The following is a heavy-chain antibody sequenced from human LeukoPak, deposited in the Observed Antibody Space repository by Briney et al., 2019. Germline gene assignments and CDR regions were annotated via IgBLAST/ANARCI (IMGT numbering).Heavy chain of an antibody. V-gene: IGHV3-23*01. CDR1: GFTFSSYA. J-gene: IGHJ4*02. Sequence: GGSLRLSCAASGFTFSSYAMTWVRQAPGKGLEWVSSISGSGGSTYYADSVKGRFTISRDNSKNTLYLQMNSLRAEDTAVYYCAKDLLTVTRPLDYWGQGTLVTVSS. CDR3: AKDLLTVTRPLDY. D-gene: IGHD4-17*01. CDR2: ISGSGGST.